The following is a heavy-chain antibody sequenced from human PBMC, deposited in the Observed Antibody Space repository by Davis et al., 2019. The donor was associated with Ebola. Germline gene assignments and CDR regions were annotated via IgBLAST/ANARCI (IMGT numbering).Heavy chain of an antibody. D-gene: IGHD3-10*01. CDR2: IIWNSGST. CDR1: GFTFDDYV. Sequence: GESLKIPCAASGFTFDDYVMSWVRQAPGKGLEWVCSIIWNSGSTGCADSVKGRFTVSRDNAKNSLYLRMNGLRAEDTALYYCARGSRGSRGDAFDIWGQGTMVTVSS. CDR3: ARGSRGSRGDAFDI. J-gene: IGHJ3*02. V-gene: IGHV3-20*04.